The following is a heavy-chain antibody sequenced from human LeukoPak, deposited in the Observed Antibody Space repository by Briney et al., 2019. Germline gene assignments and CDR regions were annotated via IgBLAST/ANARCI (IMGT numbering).Heavy chain of an antibody. V-gene: IGHV4-39*07. CDR1: GGSISGSSYY. Sequence: PSETLSPTCTVSGGSISGSSYYWGWIRQPPGKGLEWIGSIYYSGSTNYNPSLKSRVTISVDTSKNQFSLKLSSVTAADTAVYYCARAEKGIVVVVAATFRRQRNYYFDYWGQGTLVTVSS. D-gene: IGHD2-15*01. CDR3: ARAEKGIVVVVAATFRRQRNYYFDY. CDR2: IYYSGST. J-gene: IGHJ4*02.